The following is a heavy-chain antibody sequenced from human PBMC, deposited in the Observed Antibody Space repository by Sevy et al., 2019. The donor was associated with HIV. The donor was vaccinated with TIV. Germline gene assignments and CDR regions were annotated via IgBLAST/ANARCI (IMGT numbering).Heavy chain of an antibody. CDR1: GYTFTSYY. D-gene: IGHD5-18*01. CDR3: ARGSSVDTAMVALGAFDI. CDR2: INPSGGST. Sequence: ASVKVSCKASGYTFTSYYMHWVRQAPGQGLEWMGIINPSGGSTSYAQKFQGRVTMTRDTSTSTVYMELSSLRSEDTAVYDCARGSSVDTAMVALGAFDIWGQGTMVTVSS. V-gene: IGHV1-46*01. J-gene: IGHJ3*02.